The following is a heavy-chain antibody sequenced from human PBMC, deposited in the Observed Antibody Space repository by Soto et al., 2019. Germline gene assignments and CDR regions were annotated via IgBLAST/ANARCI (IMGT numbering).Heavy chain of an antibody. CDR1: GYIFTTYG. CDR2: INAGNGET. D-gene: IGHD3-22*01. Sequence: QVPLVQSGAEVKKPGASVKVSCKASGYIFTTYGIHWVRQAPGQRLEWMGWINAGNGETKYSEEFQGRVTVTRDKSAGTVSMELSSLRSEDTAVYYCARDLGVVIIDYWGQGTLVTVSS. V-gene: IGHV1-3*01. J-gene: IGHJ4*02. CDR3: ARDLGVVIIDY.